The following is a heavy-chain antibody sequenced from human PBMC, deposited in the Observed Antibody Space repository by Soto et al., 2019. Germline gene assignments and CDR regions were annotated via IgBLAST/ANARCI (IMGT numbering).Heavy chain of an antibody. D-gene: IGHD2-2*01. Sequence: QVQLQESGPGLVKPSETLSLTCTVSGGSISSYYWSWIRQPPGKGLEWIGCIYYSGSTNYNLSLKSRVTVSVNTSKNQCSVKQSSVTAADTAVSYCARGKERVAMPSGYWGQGTLVTVSS. V-gene: IGHV4-59*01. J-gene: IGHJ4*02. CDR2: IYYSGST. CDR3: ARGKERVAMPSGY. CDR1: GGSISSYY.